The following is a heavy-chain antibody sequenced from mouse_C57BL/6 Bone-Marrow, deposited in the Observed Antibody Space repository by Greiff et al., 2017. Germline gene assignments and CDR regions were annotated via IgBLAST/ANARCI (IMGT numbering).Heavy chain of an antibody. CDR3: TRGGNPSWFAY. CDR1: GYTFTDYE. Sequence: QVQLQQSGAELVRPGASVTLSCKASGYTFTDYEMHWVKQTPVHGLEWIGAIDPETGGTAYNQKFKGKAILTADKSSSTAYMVLRSLTSEDSAVYYCTRGGNPSWFAYWGQGTLVTVSA. J-gene: IGHJ3*01. CDR2: IDPETGGT. V-gene: IGHV1-15*01. D-gene: IGHD2-1*01.